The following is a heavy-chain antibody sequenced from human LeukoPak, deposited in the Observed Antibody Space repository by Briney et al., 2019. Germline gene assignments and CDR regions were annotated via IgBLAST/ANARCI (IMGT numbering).Heavy chain of an antibody. D-gene: IGHD3-22*01. Sequence: PGASLRLSCAASGFTFSLFAMHWARQAPGKGLEWVSAISGSGGATYHADADSVKGRFTISRDNSKNALYLQINNLRAEDTAVYYCAKDGYNYDSSGHFDYWGQGTLVTVSS. V-gene: IGHV3-23*01. J-gene: IGHJ4*02. CDR1: GFTFSLFA. CDR2: ISGSGGAT. CDR3: AKDGYNYDSSGHFDY.